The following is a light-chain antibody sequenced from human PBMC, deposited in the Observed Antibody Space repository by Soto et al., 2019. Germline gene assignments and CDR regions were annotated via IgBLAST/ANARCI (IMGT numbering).Light chain of an antibody. CDR1: QTVSGSY. CDR2: GAS. Sequence: ENVLTQSPGTLSLSPGERATLSCRASQTVSGSYVAWYQQKPGQTPRLLIYGASSRATGIPDRFSGSGSGTDFTLTISRLEPEDFAVYHCQQYGDSPLTFSGGTKVEIK. CDR3: QQYGDSPLT. J-gene: IGKJ4*01. V-gene: IGKV3-20*01.